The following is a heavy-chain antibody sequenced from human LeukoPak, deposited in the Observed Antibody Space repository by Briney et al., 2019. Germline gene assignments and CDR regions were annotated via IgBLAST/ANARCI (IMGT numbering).Heavy chain of an antibody. V-gene: IGHV1-69*02. D-gene: IGHD3-3*01. CDR3: ARNYYYDLIPYYYYYSMDV. CDR1: GGTFSSYT. J-gene: IGHJ6*03. CDR2: IIPMLGIA. Sequence: SVKVSCKASGGTFSSYTISWGRQAPGQGLEWMGRIIPMLGIANYAQKFQGRVTITADKSTSTAYMELSSLRSEDTAVYYCARNYYYDLIPYYYYYSMDVWGKGTTVTVSS.